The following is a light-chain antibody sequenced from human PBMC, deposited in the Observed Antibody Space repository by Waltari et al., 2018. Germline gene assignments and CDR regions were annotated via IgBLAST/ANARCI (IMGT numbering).Light chain of an antibody. CDR1: SSDVGRYNL. J-gene: IGLJ2*01. V-gene: IGLV2-23*02. Sequence: QSALTQPAPVSGSPEQSITLSCTGTSSDVGRYNLVSWYQQHPGKAPKLMISEVNERPSGVSIRFSGSKSGNTASLTISGLQAEDEADYYCCSYAGSNTVLFGGGTKLTVL. CDR3: CSYAGSNTVL. CDR2: EVN.